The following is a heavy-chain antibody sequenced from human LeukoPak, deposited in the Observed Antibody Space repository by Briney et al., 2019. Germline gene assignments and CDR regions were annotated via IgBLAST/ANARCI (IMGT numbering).Heavy chain of an antibody. Sequence: PGGSLRLSCAASGFTFSNYGMNWVRQAPGKGLEWVSSISSSSSYIYYADSVKGRFTISRDNAKNSLYLQMNSLRAEDTAVYYCARDGYSGYDSFDYWGQGTLVTVSS. V-gene: IGHV3-21*01. CDR2: ISSSSSYI. CDR1: GFTFSNYG. J-gene: IGHJ4*02. CDR3: ARDGYSGYDSFDY. D-gene: IGHD5-12*01.